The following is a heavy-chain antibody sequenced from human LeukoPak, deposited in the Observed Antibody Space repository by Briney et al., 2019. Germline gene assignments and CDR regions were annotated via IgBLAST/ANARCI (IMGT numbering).Heavy chain of an antibody. J-gene: IGHJ4*02. V-gene: IGHV4-39*01. Sequence: SETLSLTCTVSGASISSSSHYWGWIRQPPGKGLEWIGSIDSSGSTNYNPSLKSRVTISVDTSKNQFSLRLSSVTAADTAVYYCARRDYDYVWGTYRRYRPFDYWGQGTLVTVSS. CDR2: IDSSGST. D-gene: IGHD3-16*02. CDR1: GASISSSSHY. CDR3: ARRDYDYVWGTYRRYRPFDY.